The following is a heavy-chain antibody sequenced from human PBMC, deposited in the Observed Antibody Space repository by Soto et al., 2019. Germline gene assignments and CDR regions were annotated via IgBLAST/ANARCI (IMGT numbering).Heavy chain of an antibody. CDR1: GYTFATYG. CDR3: ARARAEYSSSFSYYFDS. CDR2: ISVHTGDT. V-gene: IGHV1-18*01. D-gene: IGHD6-6*01. Sequence: ASVKVSCKASGYTFATYGITWVRQAPGQGLEWVAWISVHTGDTKYAQKLQGRVTLTTDTFTTTAYMELRGLTSDDTAIYYCARARAEYSSSFSYYFDSWGQGTLVTVYS. J-gene: IGHJ4*02.